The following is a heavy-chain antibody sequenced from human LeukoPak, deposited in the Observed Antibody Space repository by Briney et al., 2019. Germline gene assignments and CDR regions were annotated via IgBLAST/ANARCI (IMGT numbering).Heavy chain of an antibody. V-gene: IGHV4-39*01. Sequence: SETLSLTCTVSGGSISSSSYYWGWIRQPPGKGLEWIGSIYYSGSTYYNPSLKSRVTISVDTSKNQFSLKLSSVTAADTAVYYCARGPFYGDYLFDYWGQGTLVTVSS. CDR3: ARGPFYGDYLFDY. CDR1: GGSISSSSYY. J-gene: IGHJ4*02. D-gene: IGHD4-17*01. CDR2: IYYSGST.